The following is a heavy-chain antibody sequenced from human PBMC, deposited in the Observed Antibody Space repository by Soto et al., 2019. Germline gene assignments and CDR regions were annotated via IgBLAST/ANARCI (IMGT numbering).Heavy chain of an antibody. Sequence: GGSLRLSCAASGFSFTSYGMHWVRQAPGKGLDWVALISSDGSNKYYPDSVKGRFTISRDNSKNTLYLQMNSLRSEDTAVYYCAAGLYFFDYCGQGTLVTVSS. V-gene: IGHV3-30*03. CDR2: ISSDGSNK. CDR1: GFSFTSYG. D-gene: IGHD6-13*01. CDR3: AAGLYFFDY. J-gene: IGHJ4*02.